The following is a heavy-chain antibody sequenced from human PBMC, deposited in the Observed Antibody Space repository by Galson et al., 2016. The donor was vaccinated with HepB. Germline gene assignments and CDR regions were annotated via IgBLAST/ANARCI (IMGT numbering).Heavy chain of an antibody. CDR1: GFNFNTHG. Sequence: SVKVSCKASGFNFNTHGFNWVRQAPGQGLEWMGWISAYSGKTNSAQRFQGRVTMTTDPSASTAYMDVRSLTSDDTAVYCCASAIGWELPLDWGQGTLVTVSS. V-gene: IGHV1-18*01. CDR3: ASAIGWELPLD. CDR2: ISAYSGKT. J-gene: IGHJ4*02. D-gene: IGHD2-15*01.